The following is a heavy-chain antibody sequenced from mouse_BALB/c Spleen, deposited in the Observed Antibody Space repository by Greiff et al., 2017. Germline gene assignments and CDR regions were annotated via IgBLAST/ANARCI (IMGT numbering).Heavy chain of an antibody. CDR1: GYTFTDYE. V-gene: IGHV1-15*01. Sequence: VQLQQSGADLVRPGASVTLSCKASGYTFTDYEMHWVKQTPVHGLEWIGAIDPETGGTAYNQKFKGKATLTADKSSSTAYMELRSLTSEDSAVYYCTRSGMPWFAYWGQGTLVTVSA. CDR2: IDPETGGT. D-gene: IGHD4-1*01. CDR3: TRSGMPWFAY. J-gene: IGHJ3*01.